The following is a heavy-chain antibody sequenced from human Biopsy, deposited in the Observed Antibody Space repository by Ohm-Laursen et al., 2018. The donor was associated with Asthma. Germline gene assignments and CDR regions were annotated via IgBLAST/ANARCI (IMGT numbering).Heavy chain of an antibody. Sequence: SVKVSCKASGGSFSNYAISWVRQAPRQGLEWMGGLIPVLGTADYAQMFEGRVTITADESTSTAYMEVSRLRSDDTAVYYCARGQKSAGDRWFDPWGQGTLVTVSS. CDR2: LIPVLGTA. CDR1: GGSFSNYA. CDR3: ARGQKSAGDRWFDP. J-gene: IGHJ5*02. D-gene: IGHD6-13*01. V-gene: IGHV1-69*13.